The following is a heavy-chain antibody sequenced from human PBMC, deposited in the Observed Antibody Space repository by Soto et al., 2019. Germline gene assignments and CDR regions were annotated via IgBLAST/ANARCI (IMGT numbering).Heavy chain of an antibody. CDR2: ISYDGSNK. CDR3: AKDMYYDSSGYYPPEFDY. Sequence: PGGSLRLSCAASGFTFSSYGMHWVRQAPGKGLEWVAVISYDGSNKYYADSVKGRFTISRDNSKNTLYLQMNSLRAEDTAVYYCAKDMYYDSSGYYPPEFDYWGQGTLVTVSS. CDR1: GFTFSSYG. D-gene: IGHD3-22*01. J-gene: IGHJ4*02. V-gene: IGHV3-30*18.